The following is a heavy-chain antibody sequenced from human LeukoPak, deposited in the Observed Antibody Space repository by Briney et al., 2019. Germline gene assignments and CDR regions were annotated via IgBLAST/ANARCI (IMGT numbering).Heavy chain of an antibody. Sequence: ASVKVSCKAAGYRFTVYYIHWVRQAPGQGLEWVGWISPYNGATHYAQKFQGRVTMTMDTSITTAYMELNRLMSDDTAVYYCARDLFDHYDSIAYYIDTFDLWGQGTMVTVSS. V-gene: IGHV1-2*02. CDR3: ARDLFDHYDSIAYYIDTFDL. D-gene: IGHD3-22*01. J-gene: IGHJ3*01. CDR1: GYRFTVYY. CDR2: ISPYNGAT.